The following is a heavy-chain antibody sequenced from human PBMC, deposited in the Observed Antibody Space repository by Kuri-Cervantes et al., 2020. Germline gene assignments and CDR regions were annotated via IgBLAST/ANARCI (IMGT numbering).Heavy chain of an antibody. J-gene: IGHJ6*02. CDR3: ARVAIRVATTKPRRYGMDV. V-gene: IGHV4-34*01. Sequence: SQTLSLTCVVYGGSFSGYYWSWIRQPPGKGLEWIGDIHQSGSTTYNPSLKSRVTISVDTSKNQFSLRLDSVTAADSAVYYCARVAIRVATTKPRRYGMDVWGQGTTVTVSS. CDR1: GGSFSGYY. D-gene: IGHD5-12*01. CDR2: IHQSGST.